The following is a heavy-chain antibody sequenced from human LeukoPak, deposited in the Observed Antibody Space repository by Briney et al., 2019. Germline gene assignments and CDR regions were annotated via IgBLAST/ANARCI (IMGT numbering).Heavy chain of an antibody. Sequence: PGGSLRLSCAASGFTCSSSVMHWVCQAPGKGLEWVSSISSSSSYIYYADSVKGRFTISRDNAKNSLYLQMNSLRAEDTAVYYCASMGPALDYWGQGTLVTVSS. CDR1: GFTCSSSV. V-gene: IGHV3-21*01. D-gene: IGHD3-10*01. CDR2: ISSSSSYI. CDR3: ASMGPALDY. J-gene: IGHJ4*02.